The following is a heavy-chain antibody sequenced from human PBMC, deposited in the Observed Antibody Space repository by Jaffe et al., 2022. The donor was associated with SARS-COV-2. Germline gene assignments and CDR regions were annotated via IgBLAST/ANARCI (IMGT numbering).Heavy chain of an antibody. D-gene: IGHD4-17*01. CDR1: GGSISSGSYY. CDR2: IYTSGST. V-gene: IGHV4-61*02. Sequence: QVQLQESGPGLVKPSQTLSLTCTVSGGSISSGSYYWSWIRQPAGKGLEWIGRIYTSGSTNYNPSLKSRVTISVDTSKNQFSLKLSSVTAADTAVYYCARGDYGDYDYYYGMDVWGQGTTVTVSS. CDR3: ARGDYGDYDYYYGMDV. J-gene: IGHJ6*02.